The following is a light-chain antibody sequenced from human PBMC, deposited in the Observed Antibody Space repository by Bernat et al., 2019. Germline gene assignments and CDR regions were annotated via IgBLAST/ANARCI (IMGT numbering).Light chain of an antibody. J-gene: IGKJ1*01. CDR2: AAS. CDR3: QQASSILGT. Sequence: DIQMTLSPSSLSASVGDRVTITCRASQSISNYLNWYQQKPGKAPKLLIYAASNLQVGVPSRFGGGGSGTDFTLTISSLQAEDFATYYCQQASSILGTFGQGTKVEIK. CDR1: QSISNY. V-gene: IGKV1-39*01.